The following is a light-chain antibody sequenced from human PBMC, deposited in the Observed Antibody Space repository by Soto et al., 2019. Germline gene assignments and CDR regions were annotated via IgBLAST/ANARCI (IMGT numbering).Light chain of an antibody. J-gene: IGKJ5*01. Sequence: EFVMTHSPSTLSVSHGERATLSCRDSQTISRFLVWYQQKPGQAPRPLIYDASTRATGIPARFSGSGSGTEFTLTISSLQSEDFAVYYCQQYNTWPQITFGQGTRLEI. CDR1: QTISRF. CDR2: DAS. V-gene: IGKV3-15*01. CDR3: QQYNTWPQIT.